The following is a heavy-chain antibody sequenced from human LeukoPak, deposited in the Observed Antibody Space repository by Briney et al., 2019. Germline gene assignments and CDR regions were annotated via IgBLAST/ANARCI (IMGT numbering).Heavy chain of an antibody. CDR3: ARDRVVVVPAAPPGYYYYGMDV. CDR2: IYYSGST. Sequence: SETLSLTCAVYGGSFSGYYWSWIRQHPGKGLEWIGYIYYSGSTYYNPSLKSRVTISVDTSKNQFSLKLSSVTAADTAVYYCARDRVVVVPAAPPGYYYYGMDVWGQGTTVTVSS. D-gene: IGHD2-2*01. V-gene: IGHV4-31*11. CDR1: GGSFSGYY. J-gene: IGHJ6*02.